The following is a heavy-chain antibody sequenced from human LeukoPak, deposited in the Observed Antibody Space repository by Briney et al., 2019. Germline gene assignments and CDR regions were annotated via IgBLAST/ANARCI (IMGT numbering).Heavy chain of an antibody. CDR3: ASLGYSYGPFVDY. Sequence: KPSETLSLTCAVYGGSFSGYYWSWIRQPPGKGLEWIGEINHSGSTNYNPSLKSRVTISVDTSKNQFSLKLSSVTAADTAVYYCASLGYSYGPFVDYWGQGTLVTVSS. CDR2: INHSGST. CDR1: GGSFSGYY. D-gene: IGHD5-18*01. V-gene: IGHV4-34*01. J-gene: IGHJ4*02.